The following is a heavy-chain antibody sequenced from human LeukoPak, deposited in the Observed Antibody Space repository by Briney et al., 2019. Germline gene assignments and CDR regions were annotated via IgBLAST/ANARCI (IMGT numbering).Heavy chain of an antibody. CDR1: GYTFTNNY. D-gene: IGHD3-22*01. V-gene: IGHV1-46*01. CDR3: ARGLVPITSKGGGFDY. CDR2: ITPSGGTT. J-gene: IGHJ4*02. Sequence: ASVKLSCKASGYTFTNNYMHWVRQAPGQGLEWMGIITPSGGTTTYSQKFQGRVTMTGDPSTSTVYMELSSLSSEDTAVYYRARGLVPITSKGGGFDYWGQGSLVTVSS.